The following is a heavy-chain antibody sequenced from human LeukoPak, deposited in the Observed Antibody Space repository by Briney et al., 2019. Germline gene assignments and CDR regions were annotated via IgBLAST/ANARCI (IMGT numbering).Heavy chain of an antibody. V-gene: IGHV3-21*01. J-gene: IGHJ4*02. CDR3: ARGPACWRWTPTCPIYFDY. CDR1: GFTFSSYS. D-gene: IGHD5-24*01. CDR2: ISSSSSYI. Sequence: GGSLRLSCAASGFTFSSYSMNWVRQAPGKGLAWVSSISSSSSYIYYADSVKGRFAISRDNAKNSLYLQMNSLRAEDTAVYYCARGPACWRWTPTCPIYFDYWGQGTLVTVSS.